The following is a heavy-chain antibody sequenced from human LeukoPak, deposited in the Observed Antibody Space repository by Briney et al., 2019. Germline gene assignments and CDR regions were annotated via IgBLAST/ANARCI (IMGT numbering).Heavy chain of an antibody. CDR2: ISGSGGST. CDR3: AKDISGTYQYYFDY. CDR1: GFTFSSYA. V-gene: IGHV3-23*01. D-gene: IGHD1-26*01. Sequence: PGGSLRLSCAAPGFTFSSYAMSWVRQAPGKGLEWVSAISGSGGSTYYADSVKGRFTISRDNFRNTLYLQMNSLRAEDTAVYYCAKDISGTYQYYFDYWGQGTLVTVSS. J-gene: IGHJ4*02.